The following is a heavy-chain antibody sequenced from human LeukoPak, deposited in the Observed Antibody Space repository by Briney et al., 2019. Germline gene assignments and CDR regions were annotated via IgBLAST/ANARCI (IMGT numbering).Heavy chain of an antibody. V-gene: IGHV1-2*02. D-gene: IGHD2-15*01. CDR2: INPNSGGT. Sequence: ASVKVSCKASGYTFTAYYMHWVRQAPGQGLEWMGWINPNSGGTNYGQKFQGRVTMTRDTSISTAYMELSRLRSDDTAVYYCAIGYCSGGSCYNMDYWGQGTLVTVSS. CDR1: GYTFTAYY. J-gene: IGHJ4*02. CDR3: AIGYCSGGSCYNMDY.